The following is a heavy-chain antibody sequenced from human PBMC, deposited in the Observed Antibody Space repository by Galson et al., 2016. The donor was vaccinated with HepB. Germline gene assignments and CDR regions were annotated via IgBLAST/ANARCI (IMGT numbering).Heavy chain of an antibody. D-gene: IGHD4-17*01. Sequence: SLRLSCAASGFTFSTYVMHWVRQAPGKGLEWVAVIWHDGSNQSYGDFVKGRFTITRDNPKNMVFLQMNSLRAEDTAVYYCARQEYGDHGVYYNFTGLDVWGQGTTIIVSS. V-gene: IGHV3-33*01. CDR1: GFTFSTYV. CDR3: ARQEYGDHGVYYNFTGLDV. J-gene: IGHJ6*02. CDR2: IWHDGSNQ.